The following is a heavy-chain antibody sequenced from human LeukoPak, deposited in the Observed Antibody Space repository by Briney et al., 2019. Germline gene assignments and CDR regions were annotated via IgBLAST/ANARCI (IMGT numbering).Heavy chain of an antibody. V-gene: IGHV3-23*01. J-gene: IGHJ4*02. D-gene: IGHD5-18*01. CDR2: IFGSGGSP. CDR1: GFTFGSHA. CDR3: GKTTVGYSSGQKPAWPVDY. Sequence: GGSLRLSCEASGFTFGSHAMYWIRQAPGKGLEWVAGIFGSGGSPHYADPVKGRFTISRDNSRNTVYLQINSLRAEDTAVYYCGKTTVGYSSGQKPAWPVDYWGQGTLVTVSS.